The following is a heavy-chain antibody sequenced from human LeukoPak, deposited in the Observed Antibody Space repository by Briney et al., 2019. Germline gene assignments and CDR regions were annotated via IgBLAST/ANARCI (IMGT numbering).Heavy chain of an antibody. CDR1: GYTFTGSY. Sequence: GASVKVSCKTSGYTFTGSYLHWVRQVPGQGLEWMGWTNPSTGGTKSAQQFEGRVTMTRDTSNTTGYLELRSLRLDDTATYYCARGGAFCSITTFHEFDHWGQGTLVIVSS. V-gene: IGHV1-2*02. CDR3: ARGGAFCSITTFHEFDH. J-gene: IGHJ4*02. D-gene: IGHD2-2*01. CDR2: TNPSTGGT.